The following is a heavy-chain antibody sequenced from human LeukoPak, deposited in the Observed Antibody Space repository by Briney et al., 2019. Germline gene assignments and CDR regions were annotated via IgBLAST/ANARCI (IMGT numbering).Heavy chain of an antibody. Sequence: GGSLRLSCAASGFTFSNAWMSWVRQAPGKGLEWVGRIKSKTDGGTTDYAAPVKGRFTISRDDSKNTLYLQMNSLKTEDTAVYYCTTGEDIVVVPAAKVVDYWGQGTLVTVSS. CDR3: TTGEDIVVVPAAKVVDY. D-gene: IGHD2-2*01. J-gene: IGHJ4*02. V-gene: IGHV3-15*01. CDR2: IKSKTDGGTT. CDR1: GFTFSNAW.